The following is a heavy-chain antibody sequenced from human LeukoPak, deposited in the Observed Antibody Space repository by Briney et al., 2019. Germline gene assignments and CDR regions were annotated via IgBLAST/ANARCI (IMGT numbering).Heavy chain of an antibody. D-gene: IGHD3-16*02. CDR3: ARDNSVGDIAWWFDP. J-gene: IGHJ5*02. Sequence: ASVKVSCKASGYTFTSYGISWVRQAPGQGLEWMGWISAYNGNTNYAQKLQGRVTMTTDTSTSTAYMELRSLRSDDTAVYYCARDNSVGDIAWWFDPWGQGTLVTVSS. CDR2: ISAYNGNT. V-gene: IGHV1-18*01. CDR1: GYTFTSYG.